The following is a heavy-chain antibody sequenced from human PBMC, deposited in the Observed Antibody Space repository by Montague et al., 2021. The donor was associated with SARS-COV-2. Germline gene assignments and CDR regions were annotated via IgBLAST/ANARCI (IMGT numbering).Heavy chain of an antibody. J-gene: IGHJ5*02. CDR3: ARRSSGYCSGGSCYSAFDP. CDR2: IYYSGST. D-gene: IGHD2-15*01. CDR1: GGSISSYY. V-gene: IGHV4-59*01. Sequence: SETLSLTCTVSGGSISSYYWSWIRQPPGKGLEWIGYIYYSGSTNXNPSLKSRVTISVDTSKNQFSLKLSSVTAADTAVYYCARRSSGYCSGGSCYSAFDPWGQGTLVTVSS.